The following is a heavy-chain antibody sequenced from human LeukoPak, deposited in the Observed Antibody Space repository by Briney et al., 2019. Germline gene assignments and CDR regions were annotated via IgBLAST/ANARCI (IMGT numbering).Heavy chain of an antibody. CDR3: ARDYSVITPVLDY. CDR1: GGTFSSYS. J-gene: IGHJ4*02. V-gene: IGHV3-21*01. CDR2: ISSSSSYI. Sequence: PVASVKVSCTASGGTFSSYSMNWVRQAPGKGLEWVSSISSSSSYIYYADSVKGRFTISRDNAKNSLYLQMNSLRAEDTAVYYCARDYSVITPVLDYWGQGTLVTVSS. D-gene: IGHD3-16*01.